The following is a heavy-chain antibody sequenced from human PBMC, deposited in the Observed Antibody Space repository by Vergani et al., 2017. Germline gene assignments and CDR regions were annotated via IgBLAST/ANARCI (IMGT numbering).Heavy chain of an antibody. CDR1: GGTFSSYA. D-gene: IGHD4-17*01. CDR2: IIPIFGLA. J-gene: IGHJ6*02. Sequence: QVQLVQSGAEVKKPGSSVKVSCKASGGTFSSYAISWVRQAPGQGLEWMGGIIPIFGLANYAQKFPGRVTITADKSTSTAYMELSSLRSEDTAVYYCARDKVPTLTYYYYGMDVWGQGTTVTVSS. V-gene: IGHV1-69*17. CDR3: ARDKVPTLTYYYYGMDV.